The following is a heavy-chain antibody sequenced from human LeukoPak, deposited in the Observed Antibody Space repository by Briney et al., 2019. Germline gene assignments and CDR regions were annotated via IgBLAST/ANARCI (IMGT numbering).Heavy chain of an antibody. D-gene: IGHD3-3*01. Sequence: GGSLRLSCAASGFTFSDYYMTWIRQPPGKGLEWISYISSGGSTLDYADSVKGRFTISRYNAKNSVSLQMNSLRAEDTAVYYCARSEKNYDFWTGEDYWGQGTLVTVSS. J-gene: IGHJ4*02. V-gene: IGHV3-11*04. CDR3: ARSEKNYDFWTGEDY. CDR1: GFTFSDYY. CDR2: ISSGGSTL.